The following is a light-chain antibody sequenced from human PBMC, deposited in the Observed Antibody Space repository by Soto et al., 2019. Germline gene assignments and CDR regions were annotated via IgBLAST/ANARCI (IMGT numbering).Light chain of an antibody. V-gene: IGLV2-14*01. CDR3: SSDTSSSTLV. J-gene: IGLJ1*01. CDR1: SSDVGAYNF. Sequence: QPVLTQPASVSGSPGQSISISCTGTSSDVGAYNFVSWYQQHPGKAPKLMIYEVSNRPSGVSNRFSGSKSGNTASLTISGLQAEDEADYYCSSDTSSSTLVFGSGTKVTVL. CDR2: EVS.